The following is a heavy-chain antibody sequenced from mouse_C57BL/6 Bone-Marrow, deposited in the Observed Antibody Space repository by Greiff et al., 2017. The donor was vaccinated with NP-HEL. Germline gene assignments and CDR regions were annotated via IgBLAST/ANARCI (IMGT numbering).Heavy chain of an antibody. CDR3: ARVAY. CDR1: GYTFTSYW. Sequence: QVQLQQSGAELVKPGASVKLSCKASGYTFTSYWMQWVKQRPGQGLEWIGEIDPSDSYTNYNQKFKGKATLTVDTSSSTAYMQLSSLTSEDSAVYYCARVAYWGQGTLVTVSA. CDR2: IDPSDSYT. V-gene: IGHV1-50*01. J-gene: IGHJ3*01.